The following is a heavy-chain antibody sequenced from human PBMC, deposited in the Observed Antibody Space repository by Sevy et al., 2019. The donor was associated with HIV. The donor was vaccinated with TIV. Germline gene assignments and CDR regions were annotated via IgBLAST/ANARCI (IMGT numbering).Heavy chain of an antibody. CDR2: IKSKTYGGTT. V-gene: IGHV3-49*03. CDR1: GFTFGDYA. J-gene: IGHJ4*02. Sequence: GGSLRLSCIASGFTFGDYAMSWFRQAPGKGLEWVGFIKSKTYGGTTEYAASVKGRFIISRDDSKNIAYLQMNSLKTEDTAVYYCTRDLYGSCWFYFDYWGQGTLVTVSS. D-gene: IGHD6-19*01. CDR3: TRDLYGSCWFYFDY.